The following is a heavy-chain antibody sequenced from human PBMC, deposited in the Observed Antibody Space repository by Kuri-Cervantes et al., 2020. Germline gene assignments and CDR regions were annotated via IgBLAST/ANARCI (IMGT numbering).Heavy chain of an antibody. D-gene: IGHD5-12*01. J-gene: IGHJ6*02. V-gene: IGHV1-2*02. Sequence: ASVKVSCKASGYTFTSYYMHWVRQAPGQGLEWMGWINPNSGGTNYAQKFQGRVTMTGDTSISTAYMELSRLRSDDTAVYYCARDASPIVATPLTYYYYGMDVWGQGTTVTVSS. CDR2: INPNSGGT. CDR3: ARDASPIVATPLTYYYYGMDV. CDR1: GYTFTSYY.